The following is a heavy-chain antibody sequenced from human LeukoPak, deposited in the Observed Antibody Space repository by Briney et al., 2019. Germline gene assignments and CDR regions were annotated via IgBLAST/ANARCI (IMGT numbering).Heavy chain of an antibody. J-gene: IGHJ4*02. CDR1: GFTFRSYA. D-gene: IGHD6-13*01. V-gene: IGHV3-23*01. Sequence: HPGGSLRLSCAASGFTFRSYAMGWVRQAPGKGLDWVSSITAGGDTFYADSVKGRFTISRDNSRDTLYLQMNSLRAEDTAVYYCAKVETAAAATLRGFDYWGQGTLVTVSS. CDR2: ITAGGDT. CDR3: AKVETAAAATLRGFDY.